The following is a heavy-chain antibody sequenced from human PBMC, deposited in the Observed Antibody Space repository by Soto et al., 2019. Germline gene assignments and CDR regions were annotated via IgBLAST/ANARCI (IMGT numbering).Heavy chain of an antibody. CDR2: FDGEDGET. V-gene: IGHV1-24*01. CDR3: AMVDVYVTPSPQDV. D-gene: IGHD3-16*01. CDR1: GYNLTEFS. J-gene: IGHJ6*02. Sequence: APVKVSCKVSGYNLTEFSMHWVRQAPGKGLEWMGNFDGEDGETFYAQKFQGRVTMTEDTSTDTAYMELSSLRSEDTAVYYCAMVDVYVTPSPQDVWGQGTTVTVSS.